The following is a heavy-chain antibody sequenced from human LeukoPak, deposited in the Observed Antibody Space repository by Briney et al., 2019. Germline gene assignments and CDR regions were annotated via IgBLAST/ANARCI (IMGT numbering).Heavy chain of an antibody. CDR3: ARDPPSRGTRYFDY. J-gene: IGHJ4*02. CDR1: GFTFSSYS. CDR2: ISSTSSSI. D-gene: IGHD3-16*01. V-gene: IGHV3-21*01. Sequence: GGSLRLSCAASGFTFSSYSMNWVRQAPGTGLEWVSSISSTSSSITYADSVKGRFTISGDNANNSMYLQMDSLRAEDTAVYYCARDPPSRGTRYFDYWGQGTLVTVSS.